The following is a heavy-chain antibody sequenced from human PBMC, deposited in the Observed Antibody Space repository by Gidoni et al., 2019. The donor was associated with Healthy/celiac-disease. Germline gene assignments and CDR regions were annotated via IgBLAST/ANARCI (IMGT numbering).Heavy chain of an antibody. J-gene: IGHJ6*02. CDR3: ARVVATDYYYYYYGMDV. CDR2: IYYSGRT. D-gene: IGHD5-12*01. V-gene: IGHV4-59*01. CDR1: GGSISSSY. Sequence: QVQLQESGPGLVKPSEALSVTCTVSGGSISSSYWSWIRQPPGKGLEWIGYIYYSGRTNYNPSLKSRVTISVDTSKTQFSLKLSSVTAADTAVYYCARVVATDYYYYYYGMDVWGQGTTVTVSS.